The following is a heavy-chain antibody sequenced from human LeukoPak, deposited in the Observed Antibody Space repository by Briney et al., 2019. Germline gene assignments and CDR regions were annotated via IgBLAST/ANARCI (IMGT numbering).Heavy chain of an antibody. CDR3: AILGTIAARPVPGFDY. V-gene: IGHV3-23*01. CDR2: ISGSGGST. J-gene: IGHJ4*02. Sequence: PGGSLRLSCAASGFTFSSYAMSWVRQAPGKGLEWVSAISGSGGSTYYADSVKGRFTISRDNSKNTLYLQMNSLRAEDTAVYYCAILGTIAARPVPGFDYWGQGTLVTVSS. CDR1: GFTFSSYA. D-gene: IGHD6-6*01.